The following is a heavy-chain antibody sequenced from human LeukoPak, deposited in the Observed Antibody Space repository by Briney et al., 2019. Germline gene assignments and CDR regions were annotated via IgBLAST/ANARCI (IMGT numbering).Heavy chain of an antibody. J-gene: IGHJ6*03. CDR1: GFTFSSYA. D-gene: IGHD3-22*01. CDR3: AKVRSQSSGRGLYYYYYMDV. Sequence: GGSLRLSCAGSGFTFSSYAMSWVRQAPGKGLEWVSAISGSGGSTYYADSVKGRFTISRDNSKNTLYLQMNSLRAEDTAVYYCAKVRSQSSGRGLYYYYYMDVWGKGTTVTVSS. CDR2: ISGSGGST. V-gene: IGHV3-23*01.